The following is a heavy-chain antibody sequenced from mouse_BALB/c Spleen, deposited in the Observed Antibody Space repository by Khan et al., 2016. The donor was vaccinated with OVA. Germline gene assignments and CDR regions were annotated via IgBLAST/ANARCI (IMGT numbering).Heavy chain of an antibody. CDR3: ATSYFYGYYFDY. CDR2: ISGDSNTI. V-gene: IGHV5-17*02. J-gene: IGHJ2*01. Sequence: EVELVESGGGLVQPGGSRKLSCAASGFTFNSYGMHWVRQAPEKGLEWVAYISGDSNTIYYTDTVKGRFTISRDNPKHTLFLKMTSLMSEDTAMYYCATSYFYGYYFDYWGPGTTLTVS. D-gene: IGHD1-1*01. CDR1: GFTFNSYG.